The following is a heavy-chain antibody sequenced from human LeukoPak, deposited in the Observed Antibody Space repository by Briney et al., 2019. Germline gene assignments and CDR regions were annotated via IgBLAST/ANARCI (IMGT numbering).Heavy chain of an antibody. Sequence: GGSLRLSYAASGFTFSGSAMHWVRQASGKGLEWVGRIRSKANGDATAYAASVKGRFTISRDDSKNTAYLQMNSLKTEDTAVYYCTGSLGYCSGGSCYGPDYWGQGALVTVSS. J-gene: IGHJ4*02. D-gene: IGHD2-15*01. CDR3: TGSLGYCSGGSCYGPDY. V-gene: IGHV3-73*01. CDR1: GFTFSGSA. CDR2: IRSKANGDAT.